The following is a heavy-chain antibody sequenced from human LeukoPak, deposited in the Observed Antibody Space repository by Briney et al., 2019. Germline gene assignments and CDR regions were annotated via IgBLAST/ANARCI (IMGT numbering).Heavy chain of an antibody. CDR2: ISGSGGST. CDR3: AKDTDPDYYGSGSYDY. D-gene: IGHD3-10*01. J-gene: IGHJ4*02. CDR1: GFTFSSYA. Sequence: GGFLRLSCAASGFTFSSYAMSWVRQAPGKGLEWVSAISGSGGSTYYADSVKGRFTISRDNSKNTLYLQMNSLRAEDTAVYYCAKDTDPDYYGSGSYDYWGQGTLVTVSS. V-gene: IGHV3-23*01.